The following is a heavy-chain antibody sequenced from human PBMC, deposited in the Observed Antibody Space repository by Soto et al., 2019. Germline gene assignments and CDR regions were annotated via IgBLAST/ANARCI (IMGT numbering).Heavy chain of an antibody. CDR1: GFTFSSYV. D-gene: IGHD2-21*02. Sequence: EVQLLESGGGLVQPGGSLRLSCAASGFTFSSYVMSWVRQAPGKGLEWVSAISGSGGSTYYADSVKGRFTISRDNSKNTLYLQMNSLRAEDTAVYYCAKDVLAYCGGDCYERFDYWGQGTLVTVSS. J-gene: IGHJ4*02. V-gene: IGHV3-23*01. CDR2: ISGSGGST. CDR3: AKDVLAYCGGDCYERFDY.